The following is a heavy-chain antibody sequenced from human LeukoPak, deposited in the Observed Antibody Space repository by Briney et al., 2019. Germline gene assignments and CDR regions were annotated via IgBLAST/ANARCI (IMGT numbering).Heavy chain of an antibody. J-gene: IGHJ3*02. CDR2: IIPILGIA. CDR3: ARGQADYYDSSGYAAFDI. D-gene: IGHD3-22*01. V-gene: IGHV1-69*04. CDR1: GGTFSSYA. Sequence: SVTVSCKASGGTFSSYAISWVRQAPGQGLEWMGRIIPILGIANYAQKFQGRVTITADKSTSTAYMELSSLRSEDTAVYYCARGQADYYDSSGYAAFDIWGQGTMVTVSS.